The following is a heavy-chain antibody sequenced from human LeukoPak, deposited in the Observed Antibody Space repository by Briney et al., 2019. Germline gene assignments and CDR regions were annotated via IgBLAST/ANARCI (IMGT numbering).Heavy chain of an antibody. J-gene: IGHJ4*02. V-gene: IGHV4-38-2*02. CDR1: GYSISSGYY. CDR3: AREYSYGSSYYFDY. Sequence: SETLSLTCTVSGYSISSGYYWGWIRQPPGKGLEWIGSIYYSGSTYYNLSLKSRVTISLDTSKNQFSLKLSSVTAADTAVYYCAREYSYGSSYYFDYWGQGTLVTVSS. D-gene: IGHD5-18*01. CDR2: IYYSGST.